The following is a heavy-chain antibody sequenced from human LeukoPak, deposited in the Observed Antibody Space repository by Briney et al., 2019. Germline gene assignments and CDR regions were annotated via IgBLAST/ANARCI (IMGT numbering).Heavy chain of an antibody. Sequence: SETLSLTCTASGYSISSGYYWGWIRQAPGKGLEWIGSIYHSVSTYYNPSLKSRVTISVDMSKNQFSLKVKSVTAADTAVYYCASFDYDVHGRNWGQGILVTVSS. J-gene: IGHJ4*02. CDR1: GYSISSGYY. CDR3: ASFDYDVHGRN. D-gene: IGHD4-17*01. CDR2: IYHSVST. V-gene: IGHV4-38-2*02.